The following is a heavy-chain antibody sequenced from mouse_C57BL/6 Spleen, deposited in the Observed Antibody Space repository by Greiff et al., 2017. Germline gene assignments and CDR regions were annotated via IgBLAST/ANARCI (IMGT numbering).Heavy chain of an antibody. CDR2: IYPGDGDT. CDR1: GYAFSSYW. CDR3: ARGGQSYYYGSSYLDD. Sequence: VKLVESGAELVKPGASVKISCKASGYAFSSYWMNWVQQRPGKGLEWIGQIYPGDGDTNYNGKFKGKATLTADKSSSTAYMQLSSLTSEDSAVYFGARGGQSYYYGSSYLDDWGQGTTLTVSS. D-gene: IGHD1-1*01. V-gene: IGHV1-80*01. J-gene: IGHJ2*01.